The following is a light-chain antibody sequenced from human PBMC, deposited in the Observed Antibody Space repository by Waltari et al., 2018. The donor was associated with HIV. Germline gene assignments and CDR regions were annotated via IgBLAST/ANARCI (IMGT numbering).Light chain of an antibody. CDR2: GNS. CDR3: QSYDTSLSGSGV. Sequence: QSVLTQPPSVSGAPGQRVTISCTGSSSNIGAGYDVHWYQQLPGTAPRVLIYGNSKRPSGVPDGFSCSKSGTSASLAITGLQAEDEADYYCQSYDTSLSGSGVFGGGTKLTVL. CDR1: SSNIGAGYD. V-gene: IGLV1-40*01. J-gene: IGLJ2*01.